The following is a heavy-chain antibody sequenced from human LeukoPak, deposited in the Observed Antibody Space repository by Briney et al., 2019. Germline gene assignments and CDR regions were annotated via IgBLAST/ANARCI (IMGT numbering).Heavy chain of an antibody. V-gene: IGHV3-21*01. CDR1: GFTFSSYS. CDR2: ISSSSSYI. CDR3: ARCSLVKDKYYDFWSGYYTNYYYYMDV. J-gene: IGHJ6*03. D-gene: IGHD3-3*01. Sequence: GGSLRLSCAASGFTFSSYSMNWVRQAPGKGLEWVSSISSSSSYIYYADSVKGRFTISRDNAKNSLYLQMNSLRAEDTAVYYCARCSLVKDKYYDFWSGYYTNYYYYMDVWGKGTTVTVSS.